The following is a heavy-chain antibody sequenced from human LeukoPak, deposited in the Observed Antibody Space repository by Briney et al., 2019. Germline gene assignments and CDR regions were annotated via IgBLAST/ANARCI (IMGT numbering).Heavy chain of an antibody. J-gene: IGHJ4*02. CDR1: GYTFTSYD. CDR2: MNPNSGNT. Sequence: ASVTVSCMSSGYTFTSYDINWVRQAAGQGLEWMGWMNPNSGNTGYAQKFQGRVTMTRNTSISTAYMELSSLRSEDTAVYYCARGGPRRITMVRGVIISQTYYFDYWGQGTLVTVSS. CDR3: ARGGPRRITMVRGVIISQTYYFDY. D-gene: IGHD3-10*01. V-gene: IGHV1-8*01.